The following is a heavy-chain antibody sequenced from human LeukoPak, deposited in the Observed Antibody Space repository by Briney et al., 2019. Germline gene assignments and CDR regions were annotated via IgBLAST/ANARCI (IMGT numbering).Heavy chain of an antibody. Sequence: GGSLRLSCAASGFTFSSSPMSWVRQAPGEGLEWVSGITANGVSKYYADSVQGRFTISRDNSKGTLFLQMNGLRAEDTALYYCARSTHGTFLAFDIWGQGTMVTVSS. V-gene: IGHV3-23*01. J-gene: IGHJ3*02. CDR2: ITANGVSK. CDR3: ARSTHGTFLAFDI. D-gene: IGHD1-26*01. CDR1: GFTFSSSP.